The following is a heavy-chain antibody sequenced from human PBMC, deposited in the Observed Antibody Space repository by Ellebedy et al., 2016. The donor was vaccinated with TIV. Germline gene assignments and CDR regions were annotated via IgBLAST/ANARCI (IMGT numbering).Heavy chain of an antibody. CDR2: IRVNAGST. Sequence: GGSLRLSXAASGFTLSSYVMSWVRQAPGKGLEWVSTIRVNAGSTHYADPVKGRFTISRDNSKNTLYLQMSSLRAEDTAVYYCTRERSYGTTWYGRSDYWGQGTLVTVST. D-gene: IGHD6-13*01. J-gene: IGHJ4*02. CDR1: GFTLSSYV. CDR3: TRERSYGTTWYGRSDY. V-gene: IGHV3-23*01.